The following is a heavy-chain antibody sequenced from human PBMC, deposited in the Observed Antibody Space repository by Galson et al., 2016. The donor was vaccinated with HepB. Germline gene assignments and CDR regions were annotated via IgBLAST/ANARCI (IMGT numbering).Heavy chain of an antibody. D-gene: IGHD3-9*01. CDR3: TTLTGSKSEFDY. J-gene: IGHJ4*02. CDR2: IRDKANSYTT. Sequence: SLRLSCAASGFSFSDHYMDWVCQAPGKGLEWVGRIRDKANSYTTEYAASVKVRFTISRDDSKTSLYLQMNSLNGEDTAVYYCTTLTGSKSEFDYWGQGTLVTVSS. CDR1: GFSFSDHY. V-gene: IGHV3-72*01.